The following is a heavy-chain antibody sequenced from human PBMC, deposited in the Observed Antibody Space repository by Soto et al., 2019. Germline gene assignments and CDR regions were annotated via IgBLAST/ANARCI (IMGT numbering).Heavy chain of an antibody. Sequence: GGSLRLSSAGSGFTFSSYASAWVRQAPGKGLEWVSAIIGSGGNTYSADSVKGRFTISRDNSKNTLYLRMNSLRAEDPAIYYCAKYAMTDYYYSCMDVWGQGTTVTVSS. V-gene: IGHV3-23*01. CDR1: GFTFSSYA. CDR3: AKYAMTDYYYSCMDV. CDR2: IIGSGGNT. J-gene: IGHJ6*02.